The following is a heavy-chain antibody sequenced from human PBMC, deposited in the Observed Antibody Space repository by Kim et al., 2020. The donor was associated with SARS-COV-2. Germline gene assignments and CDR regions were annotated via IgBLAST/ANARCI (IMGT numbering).Heavy chain of an antibody. D-gene: IGHD6-6*01. V-gene: IGHV5-51*01. CDR3: ARLVAARPPGWFDP. J-gene: IGHJ5*02. Sequence: SPSFQGQVTISADKSINTAYLQWSSLKASDTAMYYCARLVAARPPGWFDPWGQGTLVTVSS.